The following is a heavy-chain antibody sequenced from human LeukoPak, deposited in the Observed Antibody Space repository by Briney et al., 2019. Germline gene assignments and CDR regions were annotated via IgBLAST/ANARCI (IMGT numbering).Heavy chain of an antibody. V-gene: IGHV4-59*08. D-gene: IGHD3-9*01. CDR3: ARHRLLTGYYILDY. CDR2: IYYSGST. CDR1: GGSISSYY. J-gene: IGHJ4*02. Sequence: SETLSLTCTVSGGSISSYYWSWIRQPPEKGLEWIGYIYYSGSTNYNPSLKSRVTISVDTSKNQFSLKLSSVTAADTAVYYCARHRLLTGYYILDYWGQGTLVTVSS.